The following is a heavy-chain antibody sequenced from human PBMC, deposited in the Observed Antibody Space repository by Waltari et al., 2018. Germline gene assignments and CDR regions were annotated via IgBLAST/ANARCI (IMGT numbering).Heavy chain of an antibody. CDR1: GFTFSGYS. V-gene: IGHV3-23*01. CDR3: AKRLLEPQVGAFDI. CDR2: ISSGGETT. J-gene: IGHJ3*02. Sequence: EVQLLQSGGGLVQPGGSLRLSCAASGFTFSGYSMSWVRQAPGKGLEWVSAISSGGETTLYADSVKGRFTISRDNSKNTLSLQVSSLRAEDTAVYYCAKRLLEPQVGAFDIWGQGTIVTVSS. D-gene: IGHD3-3*01.